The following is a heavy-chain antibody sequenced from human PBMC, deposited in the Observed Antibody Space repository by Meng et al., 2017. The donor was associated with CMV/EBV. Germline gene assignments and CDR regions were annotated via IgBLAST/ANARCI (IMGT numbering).Heavy chain of an antibody. CDR3: ARVGVGYDSAFDP. D-gene: IGHD3-16*01. Sequence: SETLSLTCTVSGYSISSGYYWGWIRQPPGKGLEWIGSIYHSGSTYYNPSLKSRVTISVGTSKNQFSLKLSSVTAADTAVYYCARVGVGYDSAFDPWGQGTLVTVSS. CDR2: IYHSGST. V-gene: IGHV4-38-2*02. CDR1: GYSISSGYY. J-gene: IGHJ5*02.